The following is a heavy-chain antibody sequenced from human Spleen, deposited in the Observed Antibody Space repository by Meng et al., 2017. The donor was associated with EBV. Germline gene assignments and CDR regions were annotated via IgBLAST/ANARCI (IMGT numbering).Heavy chain of an antibody. J-gene: IGHJ5*02. Sequence: QEQLGVSGGGVVPPGRSLRLSCAASGFIFSGYGFHWVRQAPGKGPEWVAIIPSDASHNKYYADSVKGRFTISRDNSKNTLYLQMNSLKIEDTAVYYCAKDLSGRFDPWGQGTLVTVSS. CDR3: AKDLSGRFDP. CDR1: GFIFSGYG. CDR2: IPSDASHNK. D-gene: IGHD1-14*01. V-gene: IGHV3-30*18.